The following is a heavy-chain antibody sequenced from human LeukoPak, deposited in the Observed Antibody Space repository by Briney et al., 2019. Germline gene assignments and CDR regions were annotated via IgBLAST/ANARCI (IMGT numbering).Heavy chain of an antibody. CDR2: IWASGST. Sequence: GGSLRLSCVASGFTFSTYDMSWLRQSPGKGVEWVSLIWASGSTYYADSVKGRFTISRDNSENTLYLQMNSLGVEDTALYYCATAHQFSFQAWGQGTLVTVSS. CDR1: GFTFSTYD. D-gene: IGHD2-2*01. CDR3: ATAHQFSFQA. V-gene: IGHV3-23*01. J-gene: IGHJ1*01.